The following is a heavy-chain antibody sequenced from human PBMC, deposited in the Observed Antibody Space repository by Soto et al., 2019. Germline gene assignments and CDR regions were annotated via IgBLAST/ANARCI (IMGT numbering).Heavy chain of an antibody. J-gene: IGHJ6*02. V-gene: IGHV4-59*12. CDR2: IYYSGST. CDR1: GGSISSYY. D-gene: IGHD3-9*01. Sequence: SETLSLTCTVSGGSISSYYWSWIRQPPGKGLEWIGYIYYSGSTNYNPSLKSRVTISVDTSKNQFSLKLSSVTAADTAVYYCARGPGLYYYYGMDVWGQGTTVTVSS. CDR3: ARGPGLYYYYGMDV.